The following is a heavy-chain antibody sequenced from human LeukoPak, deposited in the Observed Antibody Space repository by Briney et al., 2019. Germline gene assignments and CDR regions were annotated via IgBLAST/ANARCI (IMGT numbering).Heavy chain of an antibody. CDR2: IWYDGSNK. CDR3: ARDLGSYYDSSGANWFDP. J-gene: IGHJ5*02. Sequence: QTGGSLRLSCAASGFTFSSYGMHWVRQAPGKGLEWVAVIWYDGSNKYYADSVKGRFTISRDNSKNTLYLQMNRLRAEDTAVYYCARDLGSYYDSSGANWFDPWGQGTLVTVSS. CDR1: GFTFSSYG. D-gene: IGHD3-22*01. V-gene: IGHV3-33*01.